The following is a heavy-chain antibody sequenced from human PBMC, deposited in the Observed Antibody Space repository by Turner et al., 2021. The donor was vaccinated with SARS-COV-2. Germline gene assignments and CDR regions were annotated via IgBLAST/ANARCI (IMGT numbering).Heavy chain of an antibody. J-gene: IGHJ4*02. D-gene: IGHD6-13*01. Sequence: VQLVASGGDFVQLGGSRRLPCAGLGFTFSDHWMHWVGQGPGGGIVGDSGIRDDGSSASDGGTVRSRFNVSRDNAKNKMYLQMNRVRAEDTGVYYCKRRGRAAAGNDYWGQGTLVTVSS. V-gene: IGHV3-74*01. CDR2: IRDDGSSA. CDR3: KRRGRAAAGNDY. CDR1: GFTFSDHW.